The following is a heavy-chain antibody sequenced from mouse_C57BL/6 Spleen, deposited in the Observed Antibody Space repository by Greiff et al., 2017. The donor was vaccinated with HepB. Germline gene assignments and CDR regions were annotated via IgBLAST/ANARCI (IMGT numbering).Heavy chain of an antibody. Sequence: VQLQQPGAELVKPGASVKLSCKASGYTFTSYWMHWVKQRPGQGLEWIGMIHPNSGSTNYNEKFKSKATLTVDKSSSTAYMQLSSLTSEDSAVYYCAWNYGSSYVGNYFDYWGQGTTLTVSS. J-gene: IGHJ2*01. CDR3: AWNYGSSYVGNYFDY. CDR2: IHPNSGST. D-gene: IGHD1-1*01. CDR1: GYTFTSYW. V-gene: IGHV1-64*01.